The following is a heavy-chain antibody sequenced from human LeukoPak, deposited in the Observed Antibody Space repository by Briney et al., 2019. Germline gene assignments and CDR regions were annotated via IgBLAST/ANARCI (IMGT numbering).Heavy chain of an antibody. D-gene: IGHD6-19*01. CDR2: IYTSGST. V-gene: IGHV4-4*07. CDR3: ARDSIAVAGTRYFDL. Sequence: SETLSLTCTVSGGSISSYYWSWIRQPAGKGLEWIGRIYTSGSTNYNPSLTSRVTMSVDTYKNQFSLKLSSVTAADTAVYYCARDSIAVAGTRYFDLWGRGTLVTVSS. CDR1: GGSISSYY. J-gene: IGHJ2*01.